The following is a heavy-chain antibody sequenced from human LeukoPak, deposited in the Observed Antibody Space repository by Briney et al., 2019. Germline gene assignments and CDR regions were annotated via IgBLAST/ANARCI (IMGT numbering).Heavy chain of an antibody. CDR3: TRVYDSSGYYYNYYFDY. Sequence: PSRTLALTCTVSGGSISSGDYYWSWIRQPPGKSLEWIGYSYYSGSTYYNPSLKSRVTISVDTSKNQFSLKLSSVTAADTPVYYCTRVYDSSGYYYNYYFDYWGQGTLVTVSS. D-gene: IGHD3-22*01. J-gene: IGHJ4*02. CDR1: GGSISSGDYY. CDR2: SYYSGST. V-gene: IGHV4-30-4*08.